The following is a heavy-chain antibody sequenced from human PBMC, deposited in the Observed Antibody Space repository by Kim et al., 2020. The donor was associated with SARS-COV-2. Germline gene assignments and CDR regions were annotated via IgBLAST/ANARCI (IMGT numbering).Heavy chain of an antibody. D-gene: IGHD2-2*01. Sequence: GNTNYAQKLQGRVTMTTDTSTSTAYMELRSLRSDDTAVYYCAKGGRVLDYWGQGTLVTVSS. J-gene: IGHJ4*02. CDR3: AKGGRVLDY. CDR2: GNT. V-gene: IGHV1-18*01.